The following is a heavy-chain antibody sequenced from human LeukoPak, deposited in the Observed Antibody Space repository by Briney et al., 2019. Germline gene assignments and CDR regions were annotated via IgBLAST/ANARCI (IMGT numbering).Heavy chain of an antibody. V-gene: IGHV4-59*01. CDR1: GGSISNYY. CDR2: LYSSGST. J-gene: IGHJ4*02. Sequence: SETLSLTCTVSGGSISNYYWSWIRQPPGKGXEWIGYLYSSGSTNYNPSLKSRVTISEDTSKNQFSLKLSSVTAADTATYYCARRRRDGDNFDLWGQGTLVTVSS. D-gene: IGHD5-24*01. CDR3: ARRRRDGDNFDL.